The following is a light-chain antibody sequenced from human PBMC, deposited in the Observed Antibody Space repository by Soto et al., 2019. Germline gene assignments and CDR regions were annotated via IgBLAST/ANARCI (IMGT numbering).Light chain of an antibody. CDR1: SSDVGAYNH. Sequence: QSVLTQPASVSGSPGQSITISCTGTSSDVGAYNHVSWYQQYPGKAPKLMIYDVSNWPSGVSNRFSGSKSGNTASLTISGLQAEDEADYYCSSYTSSSTGIFGGGTKLTVL. V-gene: IGLV2-14*01. J-gene: IGLJ2*01. CDR3: SSYTSSSTGI. CDR2: DVS.